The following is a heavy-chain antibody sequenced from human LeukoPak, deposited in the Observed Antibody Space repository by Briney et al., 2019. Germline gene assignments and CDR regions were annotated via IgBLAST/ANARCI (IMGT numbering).Heavy chain of an antibody. CDR3: ARDGATTATDAFDI. J-gene: IGHJ3*02. Sequence: SETLSLTCTVSGGSISSYFWSWIRQPPGKGLECIGYIYYSDSTNYNPSLKSRVTVSVDTSKNQFSLKLSSVTAADTAVYYCARDGATTATDAFDIWGQGTMVTVSS. CDR1: GGSISSYF. V-gene: IGHV4-59*01. D-gene: IGHD1-26*01. CDR2: IYYSDST.